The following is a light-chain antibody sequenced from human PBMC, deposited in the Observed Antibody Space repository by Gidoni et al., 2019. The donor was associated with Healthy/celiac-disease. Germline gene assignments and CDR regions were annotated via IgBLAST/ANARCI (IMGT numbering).Light chain of an antibody. V-gene: IGLV1-51*02. J-gene: IGLJ2*01. Sequence: HSVLTQPPSVSAAPGPKATISCSGTSPNIGNNYVAWYQQLPGTAPKLLINENTKRPSGIPDRFSGDKTGTSATLGITGLQTGDEADYYCGTWDSSLSAGQVFGGGTKLTVL. CDR2: ENT. CDR3: GTWDSSLSAGQV. CDR1: SPNIGNNY.